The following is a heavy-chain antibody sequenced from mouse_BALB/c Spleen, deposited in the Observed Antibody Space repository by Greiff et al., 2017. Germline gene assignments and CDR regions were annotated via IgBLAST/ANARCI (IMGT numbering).Heavy chain of an antibody. J-gene: IGHJ4*01. CDR3: ARGGEYYAMDY. CDR2: ISDGGSYT. CDR1: GFTFSDYY. V-gene: IGHV5-4*02. Sequence: DVKLVESGGGLVKPGGSLKLSCAASGFTFSDYYMYWVRQTPEKRLEWVATISDGGSYTYYPDSVKGRFTISRDNAKNNLYLQMSSLKSEDTAMYYCARGGEYYAMDYWGQGTSVTVSS.